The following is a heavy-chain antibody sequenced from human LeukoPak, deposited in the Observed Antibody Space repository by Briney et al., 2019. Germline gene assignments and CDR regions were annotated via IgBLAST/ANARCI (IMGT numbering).Heavy chain of an antibody. D-gene: IGHD3-10*01. J-gene: IGHJ5*02. CDR2: IYSGGCT. CDR3: ARLRQIWFGELGGWFDP. V-gene: IGHV3-66*04. CDR1: GFTASSNY. Sequence: GGSLRLSCAASGFTASSNYMSWVRQAPGKGLEWVSVIYSGGCTYYADSVKGRFTISRDNSKNTLYLQMNSLRAEDTAVYYCARLRQIWFGELGGWFDPWGQGTLVTVSS.